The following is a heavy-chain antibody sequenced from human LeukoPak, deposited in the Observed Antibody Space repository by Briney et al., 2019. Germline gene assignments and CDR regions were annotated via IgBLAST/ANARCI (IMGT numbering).Heavy chain of an antibody. D-gene: IGHD3-10*01. CDR3: AIRFSRGSGSAIDY. CDR2: MNPNSANT. Sequence: ASVKVSCKASGYTFTSYGISWARQATGQGLEWMGWMNPNSANTGYAQNFQGRVTMTRNTSISTAYMELSSLRSEDTAVYYCAIRFSRGSGSAIDYWGQGTLVTVSS. CDR1: GYTFTSYG. V-gene: IGHV1-8*02. J-gene: IGHJ4*02.